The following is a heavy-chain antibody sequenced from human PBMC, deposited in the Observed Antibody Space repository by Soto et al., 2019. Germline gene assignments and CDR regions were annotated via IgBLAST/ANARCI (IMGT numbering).Heavy chain of an antibody. V-gene: IGHV4-30-4*01. Sequence: SETLSLTCSVSGDSISSVDYFWAWIRQPPGQALEYIGYIYKSATTYYNPSFESRVAISLDTSKSQFSLNVTSVTAADTAVYFCARGRYCLTGRCFQNWFDYWGQGTLVTVSS. CDR3: ARGRYCLTGRCFQNWFDY. CDR2: IYKSATT. CDR1: GDSISSVDYF. D-gene: IGHD2-15*01. J-gene: IGHJ5*01.